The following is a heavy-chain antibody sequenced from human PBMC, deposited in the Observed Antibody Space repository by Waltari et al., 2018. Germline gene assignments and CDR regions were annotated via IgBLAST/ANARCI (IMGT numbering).Heavy chain of an antibody. V-gene: IGHV1-46*01. CDR3: ASLVTPYEGYFDL. CDR1: GYTFTSYY. Sequence: VQLVQSGAEVKKPGASVKVSCKASGYTFTSYYMHWVRQAPGQGLEWMGRISPSGGSTSDAQKYQGRVTMTRDTSTSTVYMVLSSLRSEDTAVYYCASLVTPYEGYFDLWGRGTLVTVSS. D-gene: IGHD2-21*02. J-gene: IGHJ2*01. CDR2: ISPSGGST.